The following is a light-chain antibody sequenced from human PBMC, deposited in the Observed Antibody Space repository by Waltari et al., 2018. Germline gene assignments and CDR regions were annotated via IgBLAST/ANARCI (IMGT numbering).Light chain of an antibody. J-gene: IGLJ1*01. CDR1: SSDVGGYHY. V-gene: IGLV2-14*01. Sequence: QSALTQPASVSGSPGQSITIPCTGPSSDVGGYHYVSWYQQHPGKAPKLMIYDVSKRPAGVSNRFSGSKSGNTASLTISGLQAEDEADYYCSSYTSSSTYVFGTGTKVTVL. CDR2: DVS. CDR3: SSYTSSSTYV.